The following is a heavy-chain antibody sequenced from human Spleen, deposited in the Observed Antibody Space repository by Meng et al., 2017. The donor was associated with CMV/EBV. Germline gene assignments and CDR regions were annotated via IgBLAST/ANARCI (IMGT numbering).Heavy chain of an antibody. D-gene: IGHD3-9*01. CDR2: ISSNGKYI. CDR1: GFTFGTYT. Sequence: GGSLRLSCVASGFTFGTYTLNWVRQAPGKWLEWVSSISSNGKYIKYADSVKGRLTVSRDNAKSSLYMQMNRLRVEDTAVYYCARAQDYDLLTGFYNSYYYYGMDVWGQGTTVTVSS. CDR3: ARAQDYDLLTGFYNSYYYYGMDV. V-gene: IGHV3-21*06. J-gene: IGHJ6*02.